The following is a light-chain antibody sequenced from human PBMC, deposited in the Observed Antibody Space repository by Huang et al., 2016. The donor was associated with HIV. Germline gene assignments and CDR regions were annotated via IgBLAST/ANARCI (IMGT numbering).Light chain of an antibody. Sequence: EIVMTQSPATLSVSPGQRATLSCRASQSVSSNLAWYHQEPGQAPRRLIYGASTRATGVPARFSGSGSGTEFTLSISSLQSEDFAVYYCQQYNNWPPWTFGQGTKVEIK. J-gene: IGKJ1*01. CDR2: GAS. V-gene: IGKV3-15*01. CDR3: QQYNNWPPWT. CDR1: QSVSSN.